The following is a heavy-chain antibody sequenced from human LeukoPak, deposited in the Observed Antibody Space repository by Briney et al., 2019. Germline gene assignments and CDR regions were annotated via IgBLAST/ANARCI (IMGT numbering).Heavy chain of an antibody. CDR2: INSDGSST. D-gene: IGHD2-2*01. CDR3: ARDQDIVVVPAAIFDY. Sequence: GGSLRLSCAASGFTFSSYWMHWVRQAPGKGLVWVSRINSDGSSTSYADSVKGRFTISRDNAKNTLYLQMNSLRAEDTAVYYCARDQDIVVVPAAIFDYWGQGTLVTVSP. V-gene: IGHV3-74*01. J-gene: IGHJ4*02. CDR1: GFTFSSYW.